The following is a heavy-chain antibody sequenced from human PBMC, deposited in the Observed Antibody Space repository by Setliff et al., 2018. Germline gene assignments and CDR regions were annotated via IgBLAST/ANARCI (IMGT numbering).Heavy chain of an antibody. Sequence: TLSLTCAVSGSSITSSNWWSWVRQPPGKGLEWIGQIFHSGSTHYNPSLKSRLTISVDQSKNQFSLKLKSVSAADTAVYYCARTFTGRYFDLWGRGTLVTVSS. J-gene: IGHJ2*01. V-gene: IGHV4-4*02. CDR3: ARTFTGRYFDL. CDR1: GSSITSSNW. CDR2: IFHSGST.